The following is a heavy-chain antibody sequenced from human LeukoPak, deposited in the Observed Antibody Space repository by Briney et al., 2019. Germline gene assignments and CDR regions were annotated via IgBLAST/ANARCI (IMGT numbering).Heavy chain of an antibody. Sequence: ASVKVSCKASGYTFTGYYMHWVRQAPGQGLEWMGWINPNSGGTNYAQKFQGRVTMTRDTSISTAYMELSRLRSDDTAVYYCASPNAGYSSSWYFNWGQGTLVTVSS. J-gene: IGHJ4*02. CDR3: ASPNAGYSSSWYFN. CDR2: INPNSGGT. CDR1: GYTFTGYY. V-gene: IGHV1-2*02. D-gene: IGHD6-13*01.